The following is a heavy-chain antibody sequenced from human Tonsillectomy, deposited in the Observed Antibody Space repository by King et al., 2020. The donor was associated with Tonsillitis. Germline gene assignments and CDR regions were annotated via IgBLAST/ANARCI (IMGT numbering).Heavy chain of an antibody. D-gene: IGHD3-3*01. V-gene: IGHV3-33*01. CDR3: ARGGYDFWSGYSQSFNWFDP. CDR2: IWYDGSNK. J-gene: IGHJ5*02. CDR1: GFTFSSYG. Sequence: VQLVESGGGVVQPGRSLRLSCAASGFTFSSYGVHWVRQAPGRGLEWVAVIWYDGSNKYYADSVKGRFTISRDNSKNTLYLQMNSLRAEDTAVYYCARGGYDFWSGYSQSFNWFDPWGQGTLVTVSS.